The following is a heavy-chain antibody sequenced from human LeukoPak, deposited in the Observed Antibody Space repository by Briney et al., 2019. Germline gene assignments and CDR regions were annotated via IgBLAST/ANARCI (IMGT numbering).Heavy chain of an antibody. Sequence: PGGSLRLSCAVSGFTFSTYWMHWVRQGPGKGLVWVSRINTEGSSTTYAGSVKGRFSISRDNAKNMVYLQMNSLRAEDTAVYYCARSISAPYAFDIWGQGTMVTVSS. J-gene: IGHJ3*02. CDR2: INTEGSST. V-gene: IGHV3-74*01. CDR1: GFTFSTYW. D-gene: IGHD3-3*01. CDR3: ARSISAPYAFDI.